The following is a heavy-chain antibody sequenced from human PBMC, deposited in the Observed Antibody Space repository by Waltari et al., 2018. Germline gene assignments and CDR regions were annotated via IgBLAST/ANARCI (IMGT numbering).Heavy chain of an antibody. D-gene: IGHD6-19*01. CDR3: ARALAGALVDY. Sequence: QVQLQESGPGLVKPSETLSLTCTVSGGSISSHYWSWIRQPPGKGLEWIGYIYYSGSTNSNPALTSRVTIAVDTSKNQFSLKLSSVTAADTAVYYCARALAGALVDYWGQGTLVTVSS. CDR2: IYYSGST. CDR1: GGSISSHY. V-gene: IGHV4-59*11. J-gene: IGHJ4*02.